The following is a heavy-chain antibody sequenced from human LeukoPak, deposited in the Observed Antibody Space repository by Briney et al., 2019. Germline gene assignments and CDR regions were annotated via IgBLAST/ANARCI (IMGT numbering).Heavy chain of an antibody. Sequence: GESLKTSCKGSGYSFTSYWIGWVRQMPGKGLGWMGIIYPGDSDTRYSPSLQGQVTNSADKSISTAYLQWSSLKASDTAMYYCARRVASDDFDIWGQGTMVTVSS. CDR2: IYPGDSDT. D-gene: IGHD2-2*01. V-gene: IGHV5-51*01. J-gene: IGHJ3*02. CDR1: GYSFTSYW. CDR3: ARRVASDDFDI.